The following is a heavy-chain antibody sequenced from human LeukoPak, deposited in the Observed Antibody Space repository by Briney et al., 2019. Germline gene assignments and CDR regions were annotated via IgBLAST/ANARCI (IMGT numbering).Heavy chain of an antibody. V-gene: IGHV4-59*01. D-gene: IGHD3-16*01. CDR3: ARVGRGDHTWGSYYCDH. Sequence: SETLSLTCSVSGDSISSNHWSWIRQPPGKGLEWIGYISYSGKTSYNPSLKSRVTISVDTSKNQSSLKLSSVTAADTAVYYCARVGRGDHTWGSYYCDHWGQGTLVTVSS. CDR1: GDSISSNH. J-gene: IGHJ4*02. CDR2: ISYSGKT.